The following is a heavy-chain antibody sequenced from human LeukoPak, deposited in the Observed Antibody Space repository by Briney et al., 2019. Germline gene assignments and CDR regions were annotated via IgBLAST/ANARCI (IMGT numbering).Heavy chain of an antibody. CDR1: GGTFSSYA. V-gene: IGHV1-69*05. CDR2: IIPIFGTA. CDR3: ARTHPQGYCSSTSCGFFDY. D-gene: IGHD2-2*01. Sequence: ASVKVSCKASGGTFSSYAISWVRQAPGQGLEWMGGIIPIFGTANYAQKFQGRVTITTDESTSTAYMELSSLRSEDTAVYYCARTHPQGYCSSTSCGFFDYWGQGTLVTVSS. J-gene: IGHJ4*02.